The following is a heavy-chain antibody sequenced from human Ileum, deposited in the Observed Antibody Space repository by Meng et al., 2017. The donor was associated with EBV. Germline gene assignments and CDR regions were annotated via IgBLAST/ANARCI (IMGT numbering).Heavy chain of an antibody. CDR3: ARGWDTAMDSG. D-gene: IGHD5-18*01. J-gene: IGHJ4*02. V-gene: IGHV4-61*01. CDR2: IYYSGTT. Sequence: QVQLQESGPGLVKASETLSLTCTVSGGYVSIISYYWSWLRQPPGKGLEWIGYIYYSGTTNYNPSLESRVTISVDTSKNQFSLKLRSVAASDTAVYYCARGWDTAMDSGWGQGTLVTVSS. CDR1: GGYVSIISYY.